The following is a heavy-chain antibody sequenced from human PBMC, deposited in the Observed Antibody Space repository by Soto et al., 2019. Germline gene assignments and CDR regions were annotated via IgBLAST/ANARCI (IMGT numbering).Heavy chain of an antibody. D-gene: IGHD1-26*01. J-gene: IGHJ4*02. CDR2: ISGGGGTM. Sequence: EVQVVESGGGSVQPGGSLRLSCAASGFTFSRYTMNWVRQAPGKGLEWLSYISGGGGTMSYADSVKGRVTISRDNAKNSLYLQMDSLRAEDTAVYYCARVKSGTYSIDYWGQGTLVTVSS. CDR3: ARVKSGTYSIDY. V-gene: IGHV3-48*04. CDR1: GFTFSRYT.